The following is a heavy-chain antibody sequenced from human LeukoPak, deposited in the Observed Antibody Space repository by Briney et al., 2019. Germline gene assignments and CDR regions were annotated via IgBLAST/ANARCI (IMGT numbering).Heavy chain of an antibody. J-gene: IGHJ3*02. CDR1: GYSFTSYW. CDR3: ARPAGGYDSSGDHDAFDI. V-gene: IGHV5-51*01. CDR2: IYPGDSDT. Sequence: GESLKISCKGSGYSFTSYWIGWVRQMPGKGLEWMGIIYPGDSDTRYSPSFQGQVTISADKSISTAYLQWSSLKASDTAMYYCARPAGGYDSSGDHDAFDIWGQGTMVTVSS. D-gene: IGHD3-22*01.